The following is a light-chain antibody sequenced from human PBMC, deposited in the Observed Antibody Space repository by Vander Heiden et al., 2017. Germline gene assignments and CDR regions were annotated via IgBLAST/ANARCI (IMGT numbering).Light chain of an antibody. CDR2: AAS. V-gene: IGKV1-39*01. J-gene: IGKJ2*01. CDR1: QSINSY. CDR3: QQSYSTPYT. Sequence: DIQMTQSPSSLSASVGDRVTITCRASQSINSYVNWYQQKPGKAPKLLIYAASKLESGGPSTFSGSGSGTDFTLTISSLQPEDVATYYCQQSYSTPYTFGQGTKLEI.